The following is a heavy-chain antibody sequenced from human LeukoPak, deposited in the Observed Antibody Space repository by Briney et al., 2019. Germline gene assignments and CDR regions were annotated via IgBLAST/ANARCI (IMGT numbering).Heavy chain of an antibody. Sequence: SETLSLTCTVSGGSISSSSYYWGWLRQPPGKGLEWIGSIYYSGSTYYNPSLKSRVTISVDTSKNQCSLKLSSVTAADTAVYYCARAHSRGYSYGWYLYYFDYWGQGTLVTVSS. D-gene: IGHD5-18*01. CDR2: IYYSGST. V-gene: IGHV4-39*07. CDR3: ARAHSRGYSYGWYLYYFDY. CDR1: GGSISSSSYY. J-gene: IGHJ4*02.